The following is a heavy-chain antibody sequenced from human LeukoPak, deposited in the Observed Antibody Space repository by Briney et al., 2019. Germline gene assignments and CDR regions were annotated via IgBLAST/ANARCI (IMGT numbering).Heavy chain of an antibody. J-gene: IGHJ4*02. CDR2: ISAYNGNT. V-gene: IGHV1-18*01. CDR3: ARELVPNYDILTGYYIDY. D-gene: IGHD3-9*01. CDR1: GYTFTSYG. Sequence: ASVTVSCKASGYTFTSYGISWVRQAPGQGLEWMGWISAYNGNTNYAQKLQGRVTMTTDTSTSTAYLELRSLRSNDTAVYYCARELVPNYDILTGYYIDYWGQGTLVTVSS.